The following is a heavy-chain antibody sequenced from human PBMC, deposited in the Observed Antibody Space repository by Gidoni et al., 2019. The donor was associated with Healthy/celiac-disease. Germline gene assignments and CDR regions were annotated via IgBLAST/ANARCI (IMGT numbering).Heavy chain of an antibody. J-gene: IGHJ6*02. V-gene: IGHV5-10-1*03. Sequence: EVQLVQSGAEVKKPGESLRISCKGSGYSFTSYWIRWVRQMPGKGLEWMGRIDPSDSYTNYSPSFQGHVTISADKSISTAYLQWSSLKASDTAMYYCARLRRYYDSSGYQGLGMDVWGQGTTVTVSS. D-gene: IGHD3-22*01. CDR2: IDPSDSYT. CDR3: ARLRRYYDSSGYQGLGMDV. CDR1: GYSFTSYW.